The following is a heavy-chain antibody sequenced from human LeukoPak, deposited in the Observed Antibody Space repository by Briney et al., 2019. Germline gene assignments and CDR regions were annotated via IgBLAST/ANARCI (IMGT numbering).Heavy chain of an antibody. CDR2: IKEDGSAQ. J-gene: IGHJ5*02. CDR3: ATSSNAPGNH. CDR1: GSTFNSYW. D-gene: IGHD2-2*01. V-gene: IGHV3-7*01. Sequence: GGSLRLSCAASGSTFNSYWMSWVRQAPGKGLEWVANIKEDGSAQYYVDSVKGRFTISRDNAQNSLNLQMNSLRAEDTAVYYCATSSNAPGNHWGQGTLVTVSS.